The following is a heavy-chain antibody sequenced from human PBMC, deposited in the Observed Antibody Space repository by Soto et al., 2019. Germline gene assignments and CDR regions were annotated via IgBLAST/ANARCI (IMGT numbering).Heavy chain of an antibody. CDR3: AKIPGDYDYIWGSYRSSSAFDI. J-gene: IGHJ3*02. D-gene: IGHD3-16*02. V-gene: IGHV3-30*18. CDR1: GFTFSSYG. Sequence: GGSLRLSCAASGFTFSSYGMHWVRQAPGKGLEWVAVISYDGSNKYYADSVKGRFTISRDNSKNTLYLQMNSLRAEDTAVYYCAKIPGDYDYIWGSYRSSSAFDIWGQGTMVTVSS. CDR2: ISYDGSNK.